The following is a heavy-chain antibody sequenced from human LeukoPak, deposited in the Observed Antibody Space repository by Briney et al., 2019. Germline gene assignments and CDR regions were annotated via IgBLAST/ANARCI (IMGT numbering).Heavy chain of an antibody. V-gene: IGHV3-30*04. CDR1: GFTFRSLV. CDR3: SKERPEEYYSSGSYFDY. D-gene: IGHD3-10*01. Sequence: PGGSLRLSCAASGFTFRSLVMYWVRQAPGKGLEWVAAISYEDGITQYYADSVKGRFTISRDNSKYTVYLEMNSLRVEDTAMYYCSKERPEEYYSSGSYFDYWGQGTLVTVSS. J-gene: IGHJ4*02. CDR2: ISYEDGITQ.